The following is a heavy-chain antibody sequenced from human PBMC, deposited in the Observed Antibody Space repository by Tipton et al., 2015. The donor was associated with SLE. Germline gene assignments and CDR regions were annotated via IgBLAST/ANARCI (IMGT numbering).Heavy chain of an antibody. J-gene: IGHJ4*02. CDR2: IYYSGST. D-gene: IGHD6-13*01. CDR3: ARGYLRSSWTVDYFDY. V-gene: IGHV4-61*01. CDR1: GGSISSGSYY. Sequence: LRLSCTVSGGSISSGSYYWSWIRQPPGKGLEWIGYIYYSGSTNYNPSLKSRVTISVDTSKNQFSLKLSSVTAADTAVYYCARGYLRSSWTVDYFDYWGQGTLVTVSS.